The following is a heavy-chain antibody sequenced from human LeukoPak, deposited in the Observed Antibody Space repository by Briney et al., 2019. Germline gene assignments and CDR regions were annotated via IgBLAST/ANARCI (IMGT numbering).Heavy chain of an antibody. J-gene: IGHJ4*02. CDR3: AKGKGNYYDRSGYYVLDY. D-gene: IGHD3-22*01. V-gene: IGHV3-33*06. Sequence: GGALRLSCAASGFTFSTYAMHGVSQAPGKWLEGVAVIWYDGSNKYYAYSVKGRFTISRDNSKNKLYLKMNSLRAEDTAVYYCAKGKGNYYDRSGYYVLDYWGQGTLVTVSS. CDR1: GFTFSTYA. CDR2: IWYDGSNK.